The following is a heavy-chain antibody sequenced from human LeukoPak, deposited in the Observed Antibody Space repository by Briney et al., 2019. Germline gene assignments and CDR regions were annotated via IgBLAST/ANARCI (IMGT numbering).Heavy chain of an antibody. D-gene: IGHD3-22*01. CDR3: ARRYYYDSSGYSLGS. CDR1: GFTFSSYG. Sequence: GGSLRLSCAASGFTFSSYGMSWVRQAPGKGLEWVSAISGSGGSTYYADSVKGRFTISRDNSKNTLYLQMNSLRAEDTAVYYCARRYYYDSSGYSLGSWGQGTLVTVSS. CDR2: ISGSGGST. J-gene: IGHJ5*02. V-gene: IGHV3-23*01.